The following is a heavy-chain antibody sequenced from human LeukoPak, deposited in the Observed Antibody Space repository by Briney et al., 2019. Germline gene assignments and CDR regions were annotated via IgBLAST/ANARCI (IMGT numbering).Heavy chain of an antibody. V-gene: IGHV3-64*02. Sequence: PGGSLRLSCAASGFTFRDYAMYWVRQAPGKGLEYVSVISTDGSRIYYAGSVKGRFTISSDNSKNTLYLQMGSLRAEDMAFYYCTIGVAISTSGWYDTFDYRGQGALVTVSS. CDR1: GFTFRDYA. J-gene: IGHJ4*02. CDR2: ISTDGSRI. D-gene: IGHD6-19*01. CDR3: TIGVAISTSGWYDTFDY.